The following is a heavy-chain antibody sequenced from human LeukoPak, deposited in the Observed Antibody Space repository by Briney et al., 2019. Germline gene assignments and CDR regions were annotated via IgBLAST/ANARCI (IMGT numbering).Heavy chain of an antibody. CDR3: TTAPYYHSSGVDY. CDR2: IKSKTDGGTT. Sequence: SGGSLRLSCAASGFTFTNAWMTWVRQAPGKGLEWVGRIKSKTDGGTTDYAAPVKGRFTISRDDSKNTLYLQMNSLKTEDTAVYYCTTAPYYHSSGVDYWGQGTLVTVSS. D-gene: IGHD3-10*01. V-gene: IGHV3-15*01. CDR1: GFTFTNAW. J-gene: IGHJ4*02.